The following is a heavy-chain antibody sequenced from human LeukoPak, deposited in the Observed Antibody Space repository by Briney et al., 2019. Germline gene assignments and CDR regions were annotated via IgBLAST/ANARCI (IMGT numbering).Heavy chain of an antibody. CDR1: GYTFTIYG. D-gene: IGHD3-3*01. V-gene: IGHV1-18*01. J-gene: IGHJ6*02. CDR3: ARGRGGYYDFWSGYYLLGYYYYGMDV. CDR2: ISAYNGNT. Sequence: ASVKVSCKASGYTFTIYGISWVRQAPGQGLEWMGWISAYNGNTNNAQKLQGRVTMTTDTSTSTAYMELSSLRSEDTAVYYCARGRGGYYDFWSGYYLLGYYYYGMDVWGQGTTVTVSS.